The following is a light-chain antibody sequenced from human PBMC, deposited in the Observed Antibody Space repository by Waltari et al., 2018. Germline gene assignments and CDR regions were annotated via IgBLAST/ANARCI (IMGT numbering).Light chain of an antibody. Sequence: QSVLTQPPSVSGAPGQRVTISCTGSNSNIGAGYAVHWYQQLPGTAPKLLIYGNTNRPSGVPDRFPGSKSGTSASLAITGLQAEDEADYYCQCYDSSLSGSVFGGGTKLTVL. CDR2: GNT. CDR1: NSNIGAGYA. CDR3: QCYDSSLSGSV. V-gene: IGLV1-40*01. J-gene: IGLJ3*02.